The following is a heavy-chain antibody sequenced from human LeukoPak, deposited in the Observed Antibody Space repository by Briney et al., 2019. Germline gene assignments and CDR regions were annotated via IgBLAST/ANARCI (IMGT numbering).Heavy chain of an antibody. CDR2: INPSGGST. CDR3: ARVPSDILTGYGMDV. CDR1: GYTFTSYY. V-gene: IGHV1-46*01. Sequence: ASVKVSCKASGYTFTSYYMHWVRQAPGQGLEWMGIINPSGGSTSYAQKFQGRVTMTRDTSISTAYMELSRLRSDDTAVYYCARVPSDILTGYGMDVWGQGTTVTVSS. J-gene: IGHJ6*02. D-gene: IGHD3-9*01.